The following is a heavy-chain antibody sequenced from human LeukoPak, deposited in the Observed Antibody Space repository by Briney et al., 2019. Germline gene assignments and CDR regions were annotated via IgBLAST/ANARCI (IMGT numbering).Heavy chain of an antibody. CDR2: MNPNSGNT. V-gene: IGHV1-8*01. CDR3: ARERVRGVIRYYYYYMDV. D-gene: IGHD3-10*01. CDR1: GYTFTSYD. J-gene: IGHJ6*03. Sequence: ASVKVSCKASGYTFTSYDINWGRQATGQGLEWMGWMNPNSGNTGYAQKFQGRVTMTRNTSISTAYMELSSLGSEDTAVYYCARERVRGVIRYYYYYMDVWGKGTTVTISS.